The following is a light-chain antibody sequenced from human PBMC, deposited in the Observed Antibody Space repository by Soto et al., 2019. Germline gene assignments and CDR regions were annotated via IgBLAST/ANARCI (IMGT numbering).Light chain of an antibody. CDR1: QSVNGL. Sequence: EIMLTQSPATLSLSPGERATLSCRASQSVNGLLGWYQQRPGQAPRLLISDASKRATGIPARFSGSGFETDFTLTISSLEPEDFAVYYCQQRISWPLTFGGGTKVDIK. CDR3: QQRISWPLT. CDR2: DAS. V-gene: IGKV3-11*01. J-gene: IGKJ4*01.